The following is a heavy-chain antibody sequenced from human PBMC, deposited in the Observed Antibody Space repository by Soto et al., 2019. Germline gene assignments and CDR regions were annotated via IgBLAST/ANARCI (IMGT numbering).Heavy chain of an antibody. CDR2: IIPIFGTA. Sequence: QVQLVQSGAEVKKPGSSVKVSCKASGGTFSSYAISWVRQAPGQGLEWMGGIIPIFGTANYAQKFQGRVTMTXXAXTXXADMELSSLRSEDTAVYYCARDPYGAYRPAEDTQHWGQGTLVPVSS. V-gene: IGHV1-69*05. CDR1: GGTFSSYA. J-gene: IGHJ1*01. D-gene: IGHD4-17*01. CDR3: ARDPYGAYRPAEDTQH.